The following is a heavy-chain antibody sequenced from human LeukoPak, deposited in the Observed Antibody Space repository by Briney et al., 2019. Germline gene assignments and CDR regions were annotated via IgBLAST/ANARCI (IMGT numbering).Heavy chain of an antibody. CDR2: ISGHNGNT. D-gene: IGHD3-10*01. CDR3: ARIWAEFQLVSDF. J-gene: IGHJ4*02. CDR1: GYTFNIYL. V-gene: IGHV1-18*01. Sequence: ASVKVSCTGSGYTFNIYLISWVRQVPGQGLELMGWISGHNGNTDYAQKFKDRVTLTTDTSTSTAYMELRSLTSDDTAVYYCARIWAEFQLVSDFWGQGTLVTVSP.